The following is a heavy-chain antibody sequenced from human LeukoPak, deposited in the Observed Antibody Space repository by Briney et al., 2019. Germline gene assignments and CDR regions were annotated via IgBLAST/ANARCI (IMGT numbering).Heavy chain of an antibody. D-gene: IGHD2-21*01. V-gene: IGHV3-74*01. CDR1: GFTFSSYW. Sequence: PGGSLRLSCAASGFTFSSYWMHWVRQAPGKGLVWVSRINSDGSSTSYADSVKGRFTISRDNAKSTLYLQMNSLRAEDTAVYYCARPYSGVLDVFDIWGQGTMVTVSS. CDR2: INSDGSST. J-gene: IGHJ3*02. CDR3: ARPYSGVLDVFDI.